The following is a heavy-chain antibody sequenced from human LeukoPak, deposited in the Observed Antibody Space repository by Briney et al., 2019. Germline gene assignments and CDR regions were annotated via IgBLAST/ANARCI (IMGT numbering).Heavy chain of an antibody. V-gene: IGHV2-5*02. J-gene: IGHJ4*02. D-gene: IGHD3-22*01. CDR1: GFSLNTRGVG. CDR2: IYWDDDR. CDR3: AHRKNYYDSSVFDY. Sequence: SGPTLVKPTQTLTLTCTFSGFSLNTRGVGVGWIRQPSGRALEWLALIYWDDDRRYSPSLKSRLTITKDTSKNQVVLTMTNMDPVDTATYYCAHRKNYYDSSVFDYWGQGTLVTVSS.